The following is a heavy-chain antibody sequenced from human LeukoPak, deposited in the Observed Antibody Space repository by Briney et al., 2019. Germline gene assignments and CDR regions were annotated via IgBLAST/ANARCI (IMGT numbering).Heavy chain of an antibody. CDR3: ARVSGMATISWLFDY. V-gene: IGHV4-38-2*02. D-gene: IGHD5-24*01. CDR2: VYHSGTT. J-gene: IGHJ4*02. CDR1: GYSISSGYY. Sequence: SETLSLTCTVSGYSISSGYYWGWIRQPPGKGLEWIGNVYHSGTTYYNPSLKSRVTISVDTSKNQFSLKLSSVTAADTAVYYCARVSGMATISWLFDYWGQGTLVAVSS.